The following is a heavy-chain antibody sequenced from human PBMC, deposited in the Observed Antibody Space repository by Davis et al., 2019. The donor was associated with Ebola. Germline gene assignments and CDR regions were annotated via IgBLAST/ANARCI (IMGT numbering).Heavy chain of an antibody. CDR1: GYSFTTYW. CDR3: ARPMTSRSAAAFDI. Sequence: KVSCKVSGYSFTTYWVGWVRQMPGKGLEWIGIIYPGDSDTRYSPSFQGQVTISADKSITTAYLQWSSLKASDTAMYYCARPMTSRSAAAFDIWGQGTMATVSS. J-gene: IGHJ3*02. V-gene: IGHV5-51*01. CDR2: IYPGDSDT. D-gene: IGHD3-3*01.